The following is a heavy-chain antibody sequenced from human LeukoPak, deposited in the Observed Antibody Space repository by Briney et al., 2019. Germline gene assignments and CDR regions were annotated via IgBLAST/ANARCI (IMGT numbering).Heavy chain of an antibody. V-gene: IGHV4-59*01. CDR2: IFYSGDT. D-gene: IGHD4-17*01. Sequence: PSETLSLTCSVSGGSITNYYWGWIRQPPGKGLEWIGFIFYSGDTNYNPSLKSRVTISVDTSKNQFSLKLSSVTAADTAVYYCAREWGTVTSYYYYYYMDVWGKGTTVTVSS. J-gene: IGHJ6*03. CDR1: GGSITNYY. CDR3: AREWGTVTSYYYYYYMDV.